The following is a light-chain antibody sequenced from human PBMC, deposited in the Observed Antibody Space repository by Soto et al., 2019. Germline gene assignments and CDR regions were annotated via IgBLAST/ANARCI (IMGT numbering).Light chain of an antibody. CDR1: QIINNY. J-gene: IGKJ1*01. CDR2: TGS. Sequence: DIQMTQSPSSLSASVGDSVTITCRASQIINNYLNWYQQKPGKPPKLLINTGSTLQSGVPSRFSGSGSGTDFTLSITSLQPEDVATYYCQQTYISPLTFGQGTKVQIK. V-gene: IGKV1-39*01. CDR3: QQTYISPLT.